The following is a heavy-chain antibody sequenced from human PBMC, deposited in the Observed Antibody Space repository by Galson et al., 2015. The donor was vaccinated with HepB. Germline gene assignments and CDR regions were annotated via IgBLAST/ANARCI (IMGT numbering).Heavy chain of an antibody. J-gene: IGHJ4*02. CDR1: GGTFSSYT. V-gene: IGHV1-69*02. CDR2: IIPILGIA. D-gene: IGHD4-17*01. CDR3: ASDYGDYWALKY. Sequence: SVKVSCKASGGTFSSYTISWVRQAPGQGLEWMGRIIPILGIANYAQKFQGRVTITADKSTSTAYMELSSLRSEDTAVYYCASDYGDYWALKYWGQGTLVTVSS.